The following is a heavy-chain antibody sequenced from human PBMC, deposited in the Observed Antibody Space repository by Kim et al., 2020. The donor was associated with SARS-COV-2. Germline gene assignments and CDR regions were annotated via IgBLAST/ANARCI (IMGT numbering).Heavy chain of an antibody. D-gene: IGHD3-10*01. CDR2: ISRSSSTI. J-gene: IGHJ6*02. Sequence: GGSLRLSCAASEFSFSSYSMNCVRQAPGKGLEWVSYISRSSSTINYADSVKGRFTISRDDAKKSLYLQMNSLRDEDTAVYYCARGFSDLGYNYYYMDVWGQGTTVTVSS. V-gene: IGHV3-48*02. CDR3: ARGFSDLGYNYYYMDV. CDR1: EFSFSSYS.